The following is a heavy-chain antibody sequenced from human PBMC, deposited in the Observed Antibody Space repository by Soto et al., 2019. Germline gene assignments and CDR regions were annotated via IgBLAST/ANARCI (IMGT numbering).Heavy chain of an antibody. V-gene: IGHV4-30-4*01. Sequence: PSETLSLTCTVSGGSISSGDYYWSWIRQPPGKGLEWIGYIYYSGSTYYNPSLKSRATISVDKSKNQFSTKLSSVTAADTAVYYCARVTTVTNTDYYYYGMDVWGQGTTVT. CDR3: ARVTTVTNTDYYYYGMDV. CDR1: GGSISSGDYY. CDR2: IYYSGST. J-gene: IGHJ6*02. D-gene: IGHD4-17*01.